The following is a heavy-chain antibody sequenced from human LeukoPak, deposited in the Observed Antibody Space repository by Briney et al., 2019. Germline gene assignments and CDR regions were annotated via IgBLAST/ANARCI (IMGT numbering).Heavy chain of an antibody. CDR3: ARDQIVATLRTIYYMDV. J-gene: IGHJ6*03. V-gene: IGHV3-23*01. CDR2: ISGTGSNT. D-gene: IGHD5-12*01. Sequence: GGSLRLSCTASGFTFSSYGMSWVRQAPGKGLEWVSAISGTGSNTSYADSVKGRFTISRDNSKNSLYLQMNSLRAEDTAVYYCARDQIVATLRTIYYMDVWGKGTTVTVSS. CDR1: GFTFSSYG.